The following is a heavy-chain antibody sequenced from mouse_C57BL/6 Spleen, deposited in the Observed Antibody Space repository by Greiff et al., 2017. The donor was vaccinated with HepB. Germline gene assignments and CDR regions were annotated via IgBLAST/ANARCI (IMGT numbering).Heavy chain of an antibody. V-gene: IGHV5-6*01. J-gene: IGHJ4*01. D-gene: IGHD1-1*01. Sequence: EVQGVESGGDLVKPGGSLKLSCAASGFTFSSYGMSWVRQTPDKRLEWVATISSGGSYTYYPDSVKGRFTISRDNAKNTLYLQMSSLKSEDTAMYYCARLYYGSSSYAMDYWGQGTSVTVSS. CDR1: GFTFSSYG. CDR3: ARLYYGSSSYAMDY. CDR2: ISSGGSYT.